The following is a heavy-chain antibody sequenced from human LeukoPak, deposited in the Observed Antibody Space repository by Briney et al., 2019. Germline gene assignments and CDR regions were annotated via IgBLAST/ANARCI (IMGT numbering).Heavy chain of an antibody. V-gene: IGHV3-23*01. J-gene: IGHJ4*02. CDR1: GFTFSSYA. D-gene: IGHD3-10*01. CDR2: ISGSGGST. CDR3: AKRDYGSGSYPFDY. Sequence: GGSLRLSCAASGFTFSSYAMSWVRQAPVKGLEWVSAISGSGGSTYYADSVKGRFTISRDNSKNTLYLQMNSLRAEDTAVYYCAKRDYGSGSYPFDYWGQGTLVTVSS.